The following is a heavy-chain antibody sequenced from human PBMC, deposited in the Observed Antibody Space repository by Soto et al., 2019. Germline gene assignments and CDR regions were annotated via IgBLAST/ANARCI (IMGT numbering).Heavy chain of an antibody. CDR3: ARDSNYDILTGRGFLFDS. J-gene: IGHJ4*02. CDR1: GVSSSSYY. CDR2: IYYSGST. D-gene: IGHD3-9*01. V-gene: IGHV4-59*01. Sequence: PLETLSLTCTVSGVSSSSYYWILIRQPPGKGLEWIGYIYYSGSTNYNPSLNSRVTMSLDTSRNQFSLKLSSVTAADTAVYYCARDSNYDILTGRGFLFDSWGQGTLVTVSS.